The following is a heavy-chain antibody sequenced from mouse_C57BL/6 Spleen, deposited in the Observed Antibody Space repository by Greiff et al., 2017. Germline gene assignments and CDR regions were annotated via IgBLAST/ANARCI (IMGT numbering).Heavy chain of an antibody. CDR1: GYAFSSYW. J-gene: IGHJ2*01. CDR2: IYPGDGDT. Sequence: QVHVKQSGAELVKPGASVKISCKASGYAFSSYWMNWVKQRPGKGLEWIGQIYPGDGDTNYNGKFKGKATLTADKSSSTAYMQLSSLTSEDSAVYFCARSPARYYFDYWGQGTTLTVSS. CDR3: ARSPARYYFDY. V-gene: IGHV1-80*01.